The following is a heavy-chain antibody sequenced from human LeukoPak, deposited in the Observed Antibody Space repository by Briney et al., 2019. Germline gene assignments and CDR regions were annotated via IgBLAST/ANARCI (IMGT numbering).Heavy chain of an antibody. D-gene: IGHD6-13*01. V-gene: IGHV1-2*02. CDR3: AREAGIAAAGSQDY. CDR2: INPNIGGT. CDR1: GYTFTSYY. Sequence: WASVKVSCKASGYTFTSYYMRWVRQTPGQGLEWMGWINPNIGGTNYAQKCQGSVTMNRDTTISTAYMELSRLRSDDTAVYYCAREAGIAAAGSQDYWGQGTLVTVSS. J-gene: IGHJ4*02.